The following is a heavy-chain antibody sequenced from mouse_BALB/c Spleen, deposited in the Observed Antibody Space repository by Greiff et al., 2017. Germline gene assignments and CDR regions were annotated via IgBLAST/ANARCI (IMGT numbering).Heavy chain of an antibody. J-gene: IGHJ4*01. CDR2: IWGGGST. D-gene: IGHD2-4*01. Sequence: QVQLQQSGPGLVAPSQSLSITCTVSGFSLTDYGVSWIRQPPGKGLEWLGVIWGGGSTYYNSALKSRLSISKDNSKSQVFLKMNSLQTDDTAMYYCATPTMITTDYAMDYWGQGTSVTVSS. CDR3: ATPTMITTDYAMDY. CDR1: GFSLTDYG. V-gene: IGHV2-6-5*01.